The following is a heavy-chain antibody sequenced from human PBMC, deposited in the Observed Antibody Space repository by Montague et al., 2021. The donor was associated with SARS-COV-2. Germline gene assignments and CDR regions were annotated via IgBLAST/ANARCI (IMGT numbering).Heavy chain of an antibody. V-gene: IGHV4-31*03. CDR2: IYYSGST. J-gene: IGHJ3*02. Sequence: TLSLTCTVSGGSISSGGYYWSWIRQHPGRGLEWIGYIYYSGSTYYNPSLKSRVTISVDASKKQFSLKLSSVTAADTAVCYCARVQGITTIVVVIGAFDIWGQGTMVTVSS. D-gene: IGHD3-22*01. CDR1: GGSISSGGYY. CDR3: ARVQGITTIVVVIGAFDI.